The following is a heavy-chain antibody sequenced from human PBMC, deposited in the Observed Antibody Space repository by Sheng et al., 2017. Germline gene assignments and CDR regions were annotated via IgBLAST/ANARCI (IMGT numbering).Heavy chain of an antibody. CDR3: AGRSLRLSGYDLLDY. Sequence: EVQLVESGGGLIQPGGSLRLSCAASGFTVSSNYMSWVRQAPGKGLEWVSVIHSGGTTYYGDSVKGRFTISRDNSKNTLYLQMNSLRAEDTAMYYCAGRSLRLSGYDLLDYWGQGTLVTVSS. V-gene: IGHV3-53*01. CDR2: IHSGGTT. D-gene: IGHD5-12*01. J-gene: IGHJ4*02. CDR1: GFTVSSNY.